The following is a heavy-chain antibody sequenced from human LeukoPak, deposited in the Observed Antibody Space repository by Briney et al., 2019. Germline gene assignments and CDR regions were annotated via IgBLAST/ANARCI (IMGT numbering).Heavy chain of an antibody. CDR2: INPNSGGT. CDR1: GYTFTSYG. J-gene: IGHJ4*02. D-gene: IGHD5-18*01. CDR3: ARLIGAYSSGWGFDY. Sequence: ASVKVSCKASGYTFTSYGISWVRQAPGQGLEWMGWINPNSGGTNYAQKLQGRVTMTRNTSISTAYMELSSLRSEDTAVYYCARLIGAYSSGWGFDYWGQGTLVTVSS. V-gene: IGHV1-8*02.